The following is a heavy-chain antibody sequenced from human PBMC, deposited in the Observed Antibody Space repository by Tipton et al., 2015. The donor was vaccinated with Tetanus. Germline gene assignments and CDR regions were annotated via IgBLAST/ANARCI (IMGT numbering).Heavy chain of an antibody. CDR1: GFSFSSYG. V-gene: IGHV3-33*01. Sequence: SLRLSCAASGFSFSSYGMHWVRQAPGRGLEWVALIWNDGSNTYYADSVKGRFTISRDNSKNTLYFCARDHTFTVSQSRGGLDYWGQGTLVVVSS. CDR3: LDY. J-gene: IGHJ4*02. D-gene: IGHD3-22*01. CDR2: IWNDGSNT.